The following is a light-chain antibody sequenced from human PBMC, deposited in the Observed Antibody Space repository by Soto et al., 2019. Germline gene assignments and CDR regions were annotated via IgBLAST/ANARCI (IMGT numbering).Light chain of an antibody. Sequence: DIQMTQSPTSLSASVGDRVTITCRASQAIRNFVAWYQQKPGKAPKLLIYAASTLQSGVPSRFSGSGSGTDFTLTINSLRPEVVATYSCQKYSSVPVFGPGTKVEIK. J-gene: IGKJ3*01. V-gene: IGKV1-27*01. CDR2: AAS. CDR1: QAIRNF. CDR3: QKYSSVPV.